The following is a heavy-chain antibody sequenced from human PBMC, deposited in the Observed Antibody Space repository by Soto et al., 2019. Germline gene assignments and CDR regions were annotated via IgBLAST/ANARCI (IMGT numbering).Heavy chain of an antibody. J-gene: IGHJ4*02. CDR1: GFTISESW. V-gene: IGHV3-7*01. CDR3: ARDGPMTTVTTVDY. D-gene: IGHD4-17*01. Sequence: GGSLRLSCGASGFTISESWMSWAHQAPGKGLEWVATISPGGSAMSYADAVKGRFTISRDNAKNSLYLQMNSLRAEDTAVYYCARDGPMTTVTTVDYWGQGTLVTVSS. CDR2: ISPGGSAM.